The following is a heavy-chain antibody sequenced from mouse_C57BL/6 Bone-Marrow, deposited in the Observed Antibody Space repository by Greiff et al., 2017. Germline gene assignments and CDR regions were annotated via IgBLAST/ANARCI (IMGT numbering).Heavy chain of an antibody. D-gene: IGHD4-1*01. Sequence: VQLQQPGAELVKPGASVKMSCKASGYTFTSYWITWVKQRPGQGLEWIGDIYPGSGSTNYNEKFKSKAKLTVDTSASTAYTQLSSLTSEDSAVYYCARSLTVDYWGQGTTLTVSS. J-gene: IGHJ2*01. CDR3: ARSLTVDY. CDR1: GYTFTSYW. V-gene: IGHV1-55*01. CDR2: IYPGSGST.